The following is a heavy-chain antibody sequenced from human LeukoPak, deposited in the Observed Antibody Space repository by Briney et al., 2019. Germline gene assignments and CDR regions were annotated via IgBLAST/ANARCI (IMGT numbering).Heavy chain of an antibody. Sequence: GGSLRLPCAGSGFTFSTYWMSWVRQAPGKGLEWVANIHQDGNEKYYVDSVKGRFTISRDNAKNSLYLQMNSLRAEDTAVYYCARGDKFSGGYWGQGTLVTVSS. CDR1: GFTFSTYW. CDR3: ARGDKFSGGY. D-gene: IGHD2-15*01. J-gene: IGHJ4*02. V-gene: IGHV3-7*04. CDR2: IHQDGNEK.